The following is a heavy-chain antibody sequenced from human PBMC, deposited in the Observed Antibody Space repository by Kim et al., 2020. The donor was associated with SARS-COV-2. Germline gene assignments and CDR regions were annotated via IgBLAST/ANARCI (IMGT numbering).Heavy chain of an antibody. V-gene: IGHV3-7*01. CDR1: ESTFRTYW. J-gene: IGHJ4*02. Sequence: GGSLRLSCAASESTFRTYWMSWVRQAPGKGLEWVANIKQDGSAKYYVDSVKGRFTIPRDNAKNSLYLQMNSLRAEDTAVYYCARESHLQHIWALDYWGQGTLVTVSS. CDR3: ARESHLQHIWALDY. CDR2: IKQDGSAK. D-gene: IGHD7-27*01.